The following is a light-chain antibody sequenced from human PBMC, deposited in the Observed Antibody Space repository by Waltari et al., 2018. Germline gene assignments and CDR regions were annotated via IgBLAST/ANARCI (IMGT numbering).Light chain of an antibody. V-gene: IGLV2-14*03. J-gene: IGLJ2*01. CDR3: SSYTTTSVL. CDR2: DVA. Sequence: QSALTQPRSVSGSPGQSVTISCPGTSSDVGGYTSVSWYQQPPPKAPKPMIFDVAHRPSGVSNRFSGSKSGNTASLTISGLQAEDEADYICSSYTTTSVLFGGGTKLTVL. CDR1: SSDVGGYTS.